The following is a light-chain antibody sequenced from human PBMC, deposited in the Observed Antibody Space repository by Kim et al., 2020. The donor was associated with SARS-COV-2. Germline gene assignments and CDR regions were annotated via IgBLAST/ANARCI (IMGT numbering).Light chain of an antibody. CDR1: QSISTY. V-gene: IGKV3-20*01. Sequence: SLSPGERATLSCRASQSISTYLAWYQYKPGQAPRLLIYAASNRATGIPDRVSGSGSGTDFTLVITRLEPEDFAVYYCQQYGGSPYTFGQGTKLEIK. CDR2: AAS. J-gene: IGKJ2*01. CDR3: QQYGGSPYT.